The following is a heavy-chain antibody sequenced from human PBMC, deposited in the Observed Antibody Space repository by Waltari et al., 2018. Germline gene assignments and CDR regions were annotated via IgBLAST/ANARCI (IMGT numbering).Heavy chain of an antibody. CDR2: MYSDGST. CDR3: AGYYYYYYMDV. Sequence: EVQLVETGGGLIQPGGYLRLSCVASGFTVRSNYMSCVRQAPGKGLEWVSVMYSDGSTFYADSVKGRFTISRDNSKNTLYLQMNSLRAEDTAVYYCAGYYYYYYMDVWGKGTTVTVSS. V-gene: IGHV3-53*02. J-gene: IGHJ6*03. CDR1: GFTVRSNY.